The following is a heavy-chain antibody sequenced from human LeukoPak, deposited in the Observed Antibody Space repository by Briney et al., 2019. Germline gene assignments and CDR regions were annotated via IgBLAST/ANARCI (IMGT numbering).Heavy chain of an antibody. CDR1: GFTFSSYG. Sequence: GRSLRLSCAASGFTFSSYGMHWVRQAPGKGLEWVAVISYDGSNKYYADSVKGRFTISRDNSKNTLYLQMNSLRAEDTAVYYCARDPGWLDFDYWGQGTLVTVSS. D-gene: IGHD6-19*01. CDR2: ISYDGSNK. V-gene: IGHV3-30*03. CDR3: ARDPGWLDFDY. J-gene: IGHJ4*02.